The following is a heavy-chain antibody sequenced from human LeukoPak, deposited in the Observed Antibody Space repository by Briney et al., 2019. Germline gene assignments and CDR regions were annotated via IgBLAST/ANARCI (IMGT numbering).Heavy chain of an antibody. CDR3: ARRFDI. CDR2: ITSSGSTI. V-gene: IGHV3-48*03. Sequence: GGSLRLSCAASGFTFSSYALSWVRQAPGKGLEWVSLITSSGSTISYADSVKGRFTISRDNAKNSLYLQMNSLRAEDTAVYHCARRFDIWGRGTLVTVSS. J-gene: IGHJ2*01. CDR1: GFTFSSYA.